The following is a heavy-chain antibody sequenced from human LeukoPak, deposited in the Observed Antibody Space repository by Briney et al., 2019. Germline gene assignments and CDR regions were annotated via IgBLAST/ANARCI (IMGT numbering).Heavy chain of an antibody. D-gene: IGHD2-21*02. CDR2: VYFGGTT. Sequence: PSETLSLTCSVSNDPFSYYFWSWVRQPPGKGLEWIGYVYFGGTTNYNPSLMDRVSISVNATKNQFSLRLNSVTALDTAVYYCARLTVGLFFDAWGQGALVTVSA. J-gene: IGHJ4*02. CDR1: NDPFSYYF. CDR3: ARLTVGLFFDA. V-gene: IGHV4-59*08.